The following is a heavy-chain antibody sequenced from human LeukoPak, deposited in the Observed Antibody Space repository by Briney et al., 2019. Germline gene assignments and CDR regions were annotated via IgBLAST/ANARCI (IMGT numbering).Heavy chain of an antibody. D-gene: IGHD6-19*01. CDR2: ISSSSSYI. CDR3: ARVNSGGIAVAGPSVY. CDR1: GFTFSSYS. J-gene: IGHJ4*02. V-gene: IGHV3-21*01. Sequence: PGGSLRLSCAASGFTFSSYSMNWVRQAPGKGLEWVSSISSSSSYIYYADSVKGRFTISRDNAKNSLYLQMNSLRAEDTAVYYCARVNSGGIAVAGPSVYWGQGTLVTVSS.